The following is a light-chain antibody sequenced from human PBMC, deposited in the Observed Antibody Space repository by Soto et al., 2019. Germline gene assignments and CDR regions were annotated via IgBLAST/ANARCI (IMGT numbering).Light chain of an antibody. Sequence: ETVMTHSPATLSVSPGERATLSCSASQSVSSNLAWYQQKPGQAPRLLIYATSTRAAGIPARFSGSGSGTEFTLTISSLQSEDFAVYYCQQRTNWALTFGGGTKVDIK. J-gene: IGKJ4*01. CDR2: ATS. CDR1: QSVSSN. V-gene: IGKV3-15*01. CDR3: QQRTNWALT.